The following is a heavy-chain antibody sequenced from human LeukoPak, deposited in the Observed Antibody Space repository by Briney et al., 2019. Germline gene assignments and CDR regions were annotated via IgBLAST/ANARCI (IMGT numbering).Heavy chain of an antibody. CDR3: TTTITMVRGVIRDY. J-gene: IGHJ4*02. Sequence: PGGSLRLSCAASGFTFSNAWMSWVRQAPGKGLEWVGRIKSKTDGGTTDYAAPVKGRFTISRDDSKNTLYLQVNSLKTEDTAVYYCTTTITMVRGVIRDYWGQGTLVTVSS. CDR1: GFTFSNAW. D-gene: IGHD3-10*01. CDR2: IKSKTDGGTT. V-gene: IGHV3-15*01.